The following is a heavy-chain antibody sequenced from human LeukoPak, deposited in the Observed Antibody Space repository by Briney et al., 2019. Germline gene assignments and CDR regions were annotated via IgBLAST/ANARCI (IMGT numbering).Heavy chain of an antibody. V-gene: IGHV4-61*01. CDR3: TRSTNLEAFDI. Sequence: PSETLSLTCTVSGGSVSSGSYYWSWIRQPPGKGLEWIGYIYSSGSTNYNPSLKSRVTISIDTSKNQFSLKLSSVTAADTAVYYCTRSTNLEAFDIWGQGTMVTVSS. D-gene: IGHD2-8*01. CDR1: GGSVSSGSYY. CDR2: IYSSGST. J-gene: IGHJ3*02.